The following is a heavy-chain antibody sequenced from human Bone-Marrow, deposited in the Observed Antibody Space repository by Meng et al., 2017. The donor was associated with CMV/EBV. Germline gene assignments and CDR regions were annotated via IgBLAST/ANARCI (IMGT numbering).Heavy chain of an antibody. J-gene: IGHJ4*02. V-gene: IGHV3-7*01. CDR3: ARDVF. CDR1: GLTFSSYW. D-gene: IGHD2-8*01. Sequence: GESLKISCAASGLTFSSYWMSWVRQAPGKGLEWVANIKQDGSEKYYVDSVKGRFTISRDNAKNSLYLQMNSLRAEDTAVYYCARDVFWGQGTLVNVSS. CDR2: IKQDGSEK.